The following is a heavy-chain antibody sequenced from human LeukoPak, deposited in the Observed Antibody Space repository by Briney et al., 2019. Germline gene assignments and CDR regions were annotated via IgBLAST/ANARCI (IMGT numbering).Heavy chain of an antibody. CDR1: GGSISSYY. J-gene: IGHJ4*02. V-gene: IGHV4-59*01. CDR2: IYYSGST. CDR3: ARGWASPQDLDY. D-gene: IGHD5-12*01. Sequence: SETLSLTCTVSGGSISSYYWSWIRQPPGKGLEWIGYIYYSGSTNYNPSLKSRVTISVDTSKNQFSLKLSSVTAADTAVYYRARGWASPQDLDYWGQGTLVTVSS.